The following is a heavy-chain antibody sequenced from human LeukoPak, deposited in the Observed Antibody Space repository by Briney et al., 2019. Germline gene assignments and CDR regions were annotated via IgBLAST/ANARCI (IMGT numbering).Heavy chain of an antibody. D-gene: IGHD6-19*01. V-gene: IGHV4-4*02. CDR1: GGSISSNKW. CDR3: ARVAAVAGNFDY. J-gene: IGHJ4*02. CDR2: VYHRGST. Sequence: SETLSLTCAVSGGSISSNKWWSWVRQPPGKGLEWIGEVYHRGSTNYNPSLKSRVTISVDKSKNQFSLKLSSVTAADTAVYYCARVAAVAGNFDYWGQGTLVTVSS.